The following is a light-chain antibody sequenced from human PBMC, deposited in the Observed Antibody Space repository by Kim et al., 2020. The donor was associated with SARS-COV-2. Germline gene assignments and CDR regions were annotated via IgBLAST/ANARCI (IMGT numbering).Light chain of an antibody. CDR3: QQYNTYIRT. CDR1: QNINSW. V-gene: IGKV1-5*03. CDR2: KAS. J-gene: IGKJ1*01. Sequence: DIQMTQSPSTLSASVGDRVTITCRASQNINSWLAWYQQKPGKAPKVLIYKASSLESGVPSRFSGSGSGTEFTLTISSLQPDDFATYYCQQYNTYIRTFGQGTKVDIK.